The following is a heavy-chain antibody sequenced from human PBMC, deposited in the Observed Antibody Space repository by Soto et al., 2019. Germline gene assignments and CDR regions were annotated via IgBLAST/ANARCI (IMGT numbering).Heavy chain of an antibody. V-gene: IGHV3-33*01. CDR2: IWYDGSNK. J-gene: IGHJ6*02. D-gene: IGHD2-8*02. CDR1: GFTFSSYG. CDR3: ARDGGVGYYYAMDV. Sequence: QVQLVESGGGVVQPGRSLRLSCAASGFTFSSYGMHWVRQAPGKGLEWVAVIWYDGSNKYYADSVKGRFTISRDNSKNTLYLQMNSLRAEDTAVYYCARDGGVGYYYAMDVWGQGTTVTVSS.